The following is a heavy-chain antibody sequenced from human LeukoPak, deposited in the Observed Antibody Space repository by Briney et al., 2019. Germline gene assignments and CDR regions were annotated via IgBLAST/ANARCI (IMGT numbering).Heavy chain of an antibody. CDR2: MSGSGGST. V-gene: IGHV3-23*01. Sequence: GGSLRLSCAASGFSFRSYAMSWVRQAPGKGLEWVSGMSGSGGSTYYADSVKGRFTISRDNSKNTLYLQMNSLRAEDTALYYCARVYELREEDYYYYYMDVWGKGTTVTVSS. CDR1: GFSFRSYA. D-gene: IGHD5/OR15-5a*01. CDR3: ARVYELREEDYYYYYMDV. J-gene: IGHJ6*03.